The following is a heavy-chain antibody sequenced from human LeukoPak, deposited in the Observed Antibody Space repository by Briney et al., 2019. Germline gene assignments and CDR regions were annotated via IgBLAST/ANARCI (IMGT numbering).Heavy chain of an antibody. J-gene: IGHJ3*01. CDR1: GYLFISYG. CDR2: ISGHTGQA. CDR3: AKDLYSSSSGSEVFDF. Sequence: ASVKVSCNTSGYLFISYGINWVRQAPGQGLEWMGWISGHTGQANYAQKFQGRVTMTSDISTTTAYMELTGLRYNDTAVYFCAKDLYSSSSGSEVFDFWGQGTRVTVSS. V-gene: IGHV1-18*01. D-gene: IGHD3-10*01.